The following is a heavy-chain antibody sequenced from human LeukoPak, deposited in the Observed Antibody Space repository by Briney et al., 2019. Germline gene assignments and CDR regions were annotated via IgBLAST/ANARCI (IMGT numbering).Heavy chain of an antibody. J-gene: IGHJ2*01. V-gene: IGHV4-59*01. D-gene: IGHD6-19*01. CDR3: ARAGGEWLVKGYFDL. CDR2: IYYSGST. Sequence: SETLSLTCTVYGDSISSYYWSWIRQPPGKGLEWIGYIYYSGSTNYNPSLRSRVTISVDTSKNQFSLKLSCVTAADTAVYYCARAGGEWLVKGYFDLWGRGTLVTVSS. CDR1: GDSISSYY.